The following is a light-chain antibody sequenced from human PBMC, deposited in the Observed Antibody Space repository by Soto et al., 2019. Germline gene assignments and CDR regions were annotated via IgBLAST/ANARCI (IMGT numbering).Light chain of an antibody. J-gene: IGKJ1*01. Sequence: EVLLTQSPATLSLSPGQGATLSCRATRGLVSYLTWYQQKPGQPPRLLIYDTSTRAAGIPARFSGTGSVTDFTLTISSLEPEDFAVYYCQQHNDGLWTFGQGTRV. CDR1: RGLVSY. CDR3: QQHNDGLWT. V-gene: IGKV3-11*01. CDR2: DTS.